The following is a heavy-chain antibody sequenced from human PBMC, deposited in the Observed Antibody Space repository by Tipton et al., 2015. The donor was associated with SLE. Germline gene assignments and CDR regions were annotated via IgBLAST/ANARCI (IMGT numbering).Heavy chain of an antibody. CDR1: DASLSTYF. J-gene: IGHJ5*02. CDR3: ARTSDRALENWFDP. V-gene: IGHV4-59*08. D-gene: IGHD1-1*01. Sequence: TLSLTCTVSDASLSTYFWSWIRQPPGKGLEWIGYIYYSGSTNYNPSLKSRVTISVDTSKNQFSLNLNSVTTTDTAVYYCARTSDRALENWFDPWGQGTLVTVSS. CDR2: IYYSGST.